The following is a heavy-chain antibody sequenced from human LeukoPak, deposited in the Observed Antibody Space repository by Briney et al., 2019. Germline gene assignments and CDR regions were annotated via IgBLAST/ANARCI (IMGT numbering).Heavy chain of an antibody. V-gene: IGHV4-4*07. CDR2: IFTSGST. CDR1: GDSISTNY. Sequence: PSETLSLTCTVSGDSISTNYWSWFRQPAGKGLEWFGRIFTSGSTNLNPSLKSRVTMSLDASKNQFSLKLSSVTAADTAVYYCARKALPGNWFDPWGQGALVTVSS. CDR3: ARKALPGNWFDP. J-gene: IGHJ5*02.